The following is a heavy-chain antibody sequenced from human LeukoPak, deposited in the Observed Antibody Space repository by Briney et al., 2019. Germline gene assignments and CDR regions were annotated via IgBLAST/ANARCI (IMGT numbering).Heavy chain of an antibody. CDR2: IYYTGTT. CDR1: GGSIGIYY. V-gene: IGHV4-59*01. CDR3: ARGEDFERYYLAY. D-gene: IGHD3-9*01. J-gene: IGHJ4*02. Sequence: PSETLSLTCSVSGGSIGIYYWTWIRQIPGKGLEWIGYIYYTGTTNYNPLFESRATISVDTSKNQFSLKLTSVTAADTAVYFCARGEDFERYYLAYWGQGTLVTVSS.